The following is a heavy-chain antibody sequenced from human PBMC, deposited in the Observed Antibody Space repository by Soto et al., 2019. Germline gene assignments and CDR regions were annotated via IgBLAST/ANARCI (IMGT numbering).Heavy chain of an antibody. Sequence: QLRLQESGPGLVKPSETLSLTCTVSGGSINNSRYYWGWIRQSPGKGLEWIGTIYYSGSTYYDPSFKSRVTMSVDTSQNQFFLNLSSVTAADTAVYYCARPRVPGSYYYGLDVWGQGTTFTVSS. CDR3: ARPRVPGSYYYGLDV. CDR1: GGSINNSRYY. CDR2: IYYSGST. J-gene: IGHJ6*02. V-gene: IGHV4-39*01. D-gene: IGHD3-10*01.